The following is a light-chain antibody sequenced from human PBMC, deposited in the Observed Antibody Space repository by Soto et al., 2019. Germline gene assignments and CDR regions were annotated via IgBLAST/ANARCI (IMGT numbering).Light chain of an antibody. Sequence: DIQMTQSPSSLSASIGDRVTITCRASQGISNYLAWYQQKPGKVPKLLIYAASTLQSGVPSRFRGSGSGTDFTLTISSLQPEDVATYYCQKYNSAPPTFGQGTRLEIK. V-gene: IGKV1-27*01. CDR3: QKYNSAPPT. CDR1: QGISNY. J-gene: IGKJ5*01. CDR2: AAS.